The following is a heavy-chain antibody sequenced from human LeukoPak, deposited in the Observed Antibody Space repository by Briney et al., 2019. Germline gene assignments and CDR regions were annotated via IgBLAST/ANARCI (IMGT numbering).Heavy chain of an antibody. D-gene: IGHD6-6*01. CDR3: ARSVAARPRAFDI. Sequence: SQTLSLTCTVSGGSISSGGYYWSWIRQHPGKGLEWIGYIYYSGSTYYNPSLKSRVTISVDTSKNQFSLKLSSVTAADTAAYYCARSVAARPRAFDIWGQGTMVTVSS. CDR2: IYYSGST. CDR1: GGSISSGGYY. V-gene: IGHV4-31*03. J-gene: IGHJ3*02.